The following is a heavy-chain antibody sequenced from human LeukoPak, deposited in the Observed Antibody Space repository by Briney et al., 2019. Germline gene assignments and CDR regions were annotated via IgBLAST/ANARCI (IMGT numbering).Heavy chain of an antibody. CDR2: IIPIFGTA. D-gene: IGHD3-10*01. V-gene: IGHV1-69*05. Sequence: SVEVSCKASGGTFSSYAISWVRQAPGQGLEWMGRIIPIFGTANYAQKFQGRVTITTDESTSTAYMELSSLRSEDTAVYYCARAPLWFGELWGYYFDYWGQGTLVTVSS. CDR1: GGTFSSYA. J-gene: IGHJ4*02. CDR3: ARAPLWFGELWGYYFDY.